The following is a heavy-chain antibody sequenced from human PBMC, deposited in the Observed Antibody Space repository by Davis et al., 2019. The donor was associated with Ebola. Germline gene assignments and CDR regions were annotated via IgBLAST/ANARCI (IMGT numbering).Heavy chain of an antibody. V-gene: IGHV4-59*01. CDR3: ARDSVLVLAASYYYYGMDV. Sequence: MPSETLSLTCTVSGGSISSYYWSWIRQPPGKGLEWIGYIYYSGSTNYNPSLKSRVTISVDTSKNQFSLKLSSVTAADTAVYYCARDSVLVLAASYYYYGMDVWGQGTTVTVSS. CDR2: IYYSGST. D-gene: IGHD2-2*01. CDR1: GGSISSYY. J-gene: IGHJ6*02.